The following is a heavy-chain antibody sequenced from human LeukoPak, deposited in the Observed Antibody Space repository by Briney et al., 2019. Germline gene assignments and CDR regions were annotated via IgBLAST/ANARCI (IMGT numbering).Heavy chain of an antibody. CDR3: ARSAAGLDY. V-gene: IGHV3-74*01. CDR2: INDDGRST. Sequence: GGSLRLSCAASGFTFSDYWMHWVRQVPGKGLVWVSRINDDGRSTSEAVSVKGRFTISRDNAKNTLYLQMNSLRVEDTAIYYCARSAAGLDYWGQGTLVTVSS. CDR1: GFTFSDYW. D-gene: IGHD6-13*01. J-gene: IGHJ4*02.